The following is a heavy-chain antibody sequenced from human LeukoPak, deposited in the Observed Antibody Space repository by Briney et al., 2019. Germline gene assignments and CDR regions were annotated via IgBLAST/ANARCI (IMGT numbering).Heavy chain of an antibody. Sequence: GGSLRLSCAASGFTFSSYGMHWVRQAPGKGLEGVAFIRYDGSNKYYADSVKGRFTISRDNSKNTLYLQMNSLRAEDTAVYYCAKSRLFGSGRSDAFDIWGQGTMVTVSS. J-gene: IGHJ3*02. D-gene: IGHD3-10*01. CDR3: AKSRLFGSGRSDAFDI. CDR2: IRYDGSNK. V-gene: IGHV3-30*02. CDR1: GFTFSSYG.